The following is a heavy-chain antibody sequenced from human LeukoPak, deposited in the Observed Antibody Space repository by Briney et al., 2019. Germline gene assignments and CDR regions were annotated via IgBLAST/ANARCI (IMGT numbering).Heavy chain of an antibody. CDR3: ARGIPYYYGSGSYRYYFDY. V-gene: IGHV1-69*04. CDR1: GGTFSSYA. CDR2: IIPIFGIA. D-gene: IGHD3-10*01. J-gene: IGHJ4*02. Sequence: ASVKVSCKASGGTFSSYAISWVRQAPGQGLEWMGRIIPIFGIANYAQKFQGRVTITADKSTSTAYMELSSLRSEDTAVYYCARGIPYYYGSGSYRYYFDYWGQGTLVTVSS.